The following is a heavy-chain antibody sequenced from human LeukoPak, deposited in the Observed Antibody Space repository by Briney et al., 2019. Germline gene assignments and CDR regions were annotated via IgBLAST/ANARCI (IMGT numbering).Heavy chain of an antibody. CDR1: GGSFSGYY. D-gene: IGHD3-10*01. CDR3: ATFGSGRYYFDY. J-gene: IGHJ4*02. V-gene: IGHV4-34*01. CDR2: INHSGST. Sequence: SETLSLTCAVYGGSFSGYYWSWIRQPPGKGLEWIGEINHSGSTNYNPSLKSRVTISVDTSKNQFSLELSSVTAADTAVYYCATFGSGRYYFDYWGQGTLVTVSS.